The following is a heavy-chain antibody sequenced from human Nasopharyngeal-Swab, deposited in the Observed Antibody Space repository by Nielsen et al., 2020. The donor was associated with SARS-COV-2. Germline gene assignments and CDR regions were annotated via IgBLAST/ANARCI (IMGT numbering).Heavy chain of an antibody. J-gene: IGHJ4*02. CDR3: ARENQEYANIWIDY. D-gene: IGHD1-1*01. CDR1: GYTFTSNV. V-gene: IGHV7-4-1*02. CDR2: ISTKTGAP. Sequence: ASVKVSCKASGYTFTSNVLNWVRQAPGQGPEYIGWISTKTGAPTYAQASTGRFVISFDTSVSTTYLQISSLKADDTAVYYCARENQEYANIWIDYWGQGTQVTVSS.